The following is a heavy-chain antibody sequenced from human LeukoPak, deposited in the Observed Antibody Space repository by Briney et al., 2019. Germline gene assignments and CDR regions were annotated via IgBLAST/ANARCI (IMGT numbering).Heavy chain of an antibody. CDR1: GGTFSSYA. Sequence: ASVKVSCKASGGTFSSYAISWVRQAPGQGLEWMGVIIPTFGTPNHAHNFQARVTISAVESTTTAYMELNSLRSEDTAVYYCARFANVEMASIEGDYFFDSWGQGTLVTVSS. CDR3: ARFANVEMASIEGDYFFDS. J-gene: IGHJ4*02. V-gene: IGHV1-69*13. CDR2: IIPTFGTP. D-gene: IGHD5-24*01.